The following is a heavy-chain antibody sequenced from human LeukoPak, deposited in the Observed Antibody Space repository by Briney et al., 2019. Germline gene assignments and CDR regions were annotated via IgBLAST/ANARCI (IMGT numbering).Heavy chain of an antibody. CDR2: INPNSGGT. CDR3: ARDERYDSSGYPFDY. Sequence: ASVKVSCKASGYTLTGYFIHWVRQAPGQGLEWMGWINPNSGGTNYAQKFQGRVTMTRDTSISTAYMELSRLRSDDTAVYYCARDERYDSSGYPFDYWGQGTLVTVSS. J-gene: IGHJ4*02. V-gene: IGHV1-2*02. D-gene: IGHD3-22*01. CDR1: GYTLTGYF.